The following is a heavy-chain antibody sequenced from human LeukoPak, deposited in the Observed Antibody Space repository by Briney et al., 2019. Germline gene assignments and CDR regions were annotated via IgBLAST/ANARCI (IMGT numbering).Heavy chain of an antibody. D-gene: IGHD2-2*01. CDR3: AKDPRSQLPSAFDI. J-gene: IGHJ3*02. Sequence: GGSPRLSCAASGFTFSSYGMHWVRQAPGKGLEWVAFIRYDGSNKYYADSVKGRFTISRDNSKDTLYLQMNSLRAEDTAVYYCAKDPRSQLPSAFDIWGQGTMVTVSS. CDR2: IRYDGSNK. V-gene: IGHV3-30*02. CDR1: GFTFSSYG.